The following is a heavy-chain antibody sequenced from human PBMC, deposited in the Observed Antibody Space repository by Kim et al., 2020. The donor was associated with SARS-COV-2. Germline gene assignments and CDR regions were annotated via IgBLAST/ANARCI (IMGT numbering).Heavy chain of an antibody. D-gene: IGHD4-17*01. Sequence: SGPTLVNPTPTLRLTCTFSGFSLSSSGVGVGWIRQTPGKALEWLALLYWDADTRYSPSLENRVTITKDTSQNQVILTLTNMDPVDSGTYYCARLYGDYIYYFDFWGQGTLITVS. CDR3: ARLYGDYIYYFDF. CDR2: LYWDADT. J-gene: IGHJ4*02. V-gene: IGHV2-5*02. CDR1: GFSLSSSGVG.